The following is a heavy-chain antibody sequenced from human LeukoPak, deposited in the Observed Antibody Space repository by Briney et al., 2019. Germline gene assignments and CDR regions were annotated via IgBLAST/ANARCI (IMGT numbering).Heavy chain of an antibody. Sequence: GGSLRLSCAASGFTFSSYEMNWVRQAPGKGLEWVSYISSSGSTIYYADSVKGRFTISRDNAKNSLYLQMNSLRAEDTAVYYCARGSGSYYKVWDYWGQGTLVTVSS. CDR1: GFTFSSYE. V-gene: IGHV3-48*03. CDR2: ISSSGSTI. CDR3: ARGSGSYYKVWDY. D-gene: IGHD3-10*01. J-gene: IGHJ4*02.